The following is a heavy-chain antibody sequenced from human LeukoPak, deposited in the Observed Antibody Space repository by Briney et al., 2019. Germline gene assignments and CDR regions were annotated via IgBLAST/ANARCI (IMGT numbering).Heavy chain of an antibody. CDR1: GFTLSNYA. Sequence: GGSRRLSCRASGFTLSNYARNWGRQAPGKGLEWVSVISASGGGTYYADSVKGRFTISRDSSKNMFYLQMNSLRVEDTAVYYCAKGSGGSSYSWVDYWGQGTPITVSS. J-gene: IGHJ4*02. CDR2: ISASGGGT. V-gene: IGHV3-23*01. CDR3: AKGSGGSSYSWVDY. D-gene: IGHD2-15*01.